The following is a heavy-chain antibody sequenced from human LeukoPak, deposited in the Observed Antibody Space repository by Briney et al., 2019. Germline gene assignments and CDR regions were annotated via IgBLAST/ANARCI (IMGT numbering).Heavy chain of an antibody. J-gene: IGHJ4*02. CDR2: IYYSGST. V-gene: IGHV4-59*01. CDR1: GGSISSYY. D-gene: IGHD3-10*01. Sequence: SETLSLTCTVSGGSISSYYWSWIRQPPGKGLEWIGYIYYSGSTNYNPSLKSRVTISVDTSKNQFSLKLSSVTAADTAVYYCASATLGPKGPRWVDYWGQGTLVTVSS. CDR3: ASATLGPKGPRWVDY.